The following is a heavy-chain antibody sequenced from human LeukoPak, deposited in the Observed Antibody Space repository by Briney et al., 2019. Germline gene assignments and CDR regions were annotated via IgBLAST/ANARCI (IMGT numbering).Heavy chain of an antibody. CDR2: IIPILGIA. V-gene: IGHV1-69*04. CDR1: GGTFSSYA. D-gene: IGHD5-12*01. Sequence: SVKVSCKASGGTFSSYAISWVRQAPGQGLEWMGRIIPILGIANYAQKFQGRVTITADKSTSTAYMELSSLRSEDRAVYYCAREKSTIVATRLDYWGQGTLVTVSS. J-gene: IGHJ4*02. CDR3: AREKSTIVATRLDY.